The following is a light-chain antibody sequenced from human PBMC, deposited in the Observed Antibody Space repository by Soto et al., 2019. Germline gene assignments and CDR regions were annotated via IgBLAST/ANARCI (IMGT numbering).Light chain of an antibody. CDR3: QQYNTYSPAT. V-gene: IGKV1-5*01. CDR1: HSISTW. Sequence: QMTQSPSTLSASVGDRVTITCRACHSISTWLAWFQQKPGKAPRLLIYDASSLEDGVPSRFSGGGSGTEFTLTISSLQPDDFATYYCQQYNTYSPATFGQGTKV. J-gene: IGKJ1*01. CDR2: DAS.